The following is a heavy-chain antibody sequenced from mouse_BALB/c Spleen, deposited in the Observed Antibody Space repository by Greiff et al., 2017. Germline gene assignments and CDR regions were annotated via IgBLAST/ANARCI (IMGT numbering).Heavy chain of an antibody. CDR2: IWAGGST. CDR3: AREGNYAMDY. V-gene: IGHV2-9*02. J-gene: IGHJ4*01. CDR1: GFSLTSYG. Sequence: VQRVESGPGLVAPSQSLSITCTVSGFSLTSYGVHWVRQPPGKGLEWLGVIWAGGSTNYNSALMSRLSISKDNSKSQVFLKMNSLQTDATAMYYYAREGNYAMDYWGQGTSVTVSA.